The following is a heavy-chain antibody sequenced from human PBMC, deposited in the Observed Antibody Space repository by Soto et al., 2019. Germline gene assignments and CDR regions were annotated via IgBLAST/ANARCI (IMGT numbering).Heavy chain of an antibody. Sequence: QVQLVQSGAEVKEPGASVNISCKASGYTFTDSYLHWVRQAPGQGLEWMGCINPNSGDSEYAQRFQGRVTMTGNTSITTAYMALSTLRSDDTAVYYCARKAAPPLVGTALFHNWAQGTLVTVSS. CDR2: INPNSGDS. CDR3: ARKAAPPLVGTALFHN. D-gene: IGHD6-25*01. CDR1: GYTFTDSY. V-gene: IGHV1-2*02. J-gene: IGHJ4*02.